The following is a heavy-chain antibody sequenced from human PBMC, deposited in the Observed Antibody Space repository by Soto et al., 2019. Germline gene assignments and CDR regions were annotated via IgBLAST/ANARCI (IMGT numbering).Heavy chain of an antibody. CDR1: GDSVSSNSAA. CDR3: ARGNINPGAVVPPAFLTS. Sequence: PSQTLSLTCAISGDSVSSNSAAWNWIRQSPSRGLEWLGRTYYRFKWHNDFAISVKSRITINADTSRNQISLQLNSVTPEDTAMYYCARGNINPGAVVPPAFLTSCGQGTLVTVSS. J-gene: IGHJ5*02. D-gene: IGHD6-6*01. V-gene: IGHV6-1*01. CDR2: TYYRFKWHN.